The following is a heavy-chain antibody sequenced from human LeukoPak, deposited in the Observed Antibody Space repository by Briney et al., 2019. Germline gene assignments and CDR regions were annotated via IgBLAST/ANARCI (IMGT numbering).Heavy chain of an antibody. Sequence: SVKVSCKASGGTFSSYAISWVRQAPGQGLEWMGGIIPIFGTANYAQKFQGRVTITTDESTNTAYIERSSLRSEDTAVYYCAREGYYGSGSSVRAFDIWRQGTMPTVSS. D-gene: IGHD3-10*01. CDR3: AREGYYGSGSSVRAFDI. CDR2: IIPIFGTA. CDR1: GGTFSSYA. J-gene: IGHJ3*02. V-gene: IGHV1-69*05.